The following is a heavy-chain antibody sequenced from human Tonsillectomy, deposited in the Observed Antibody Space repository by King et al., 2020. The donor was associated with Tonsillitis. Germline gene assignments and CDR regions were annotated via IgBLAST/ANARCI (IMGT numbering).Heavy chain of an antibody. CDR1: GGSISSSSYY. CDR2: IYYSRST. V-gene: IGHV4-39*07. Sequence: QLQESGPGLVKPSETLSLTCTVSGGSISSSSYYWGWIRQPPGKGLEWIWSIYYSRSTYYNPSLKSRVTISVDTSKNQFSLKLSCVTAADTAVYYCARVQAMATRPHQYSFDYWGQGTLVTVSS. D-gene: IGHD6-6*01. J-gene: IGHJ4*02. CDR3: ARVQAMATRPHQYSFDY.